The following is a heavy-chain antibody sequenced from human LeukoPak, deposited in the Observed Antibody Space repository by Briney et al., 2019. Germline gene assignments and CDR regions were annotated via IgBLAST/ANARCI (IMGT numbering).Heavy chain of an antibody. J-gene: IGHJ4*02. CDR3: ARASDSSGYYAPQHYFDY. D-gene: IGHD3-22*01. CDR1: GYAFTSYY. CDR2: INPSGGST. V-gene: IGHV1-46*03. Sequence: GASVKVSCKGSGYAFTSYYMHWVRQAPGQGLEWMGIINPSGGSTSYAQKFQGRVTMTRDTSTSTVYMELSSLRSEDTAVYYCARASDSSGYYAPQHYFDYWGQGTLVTVSS.